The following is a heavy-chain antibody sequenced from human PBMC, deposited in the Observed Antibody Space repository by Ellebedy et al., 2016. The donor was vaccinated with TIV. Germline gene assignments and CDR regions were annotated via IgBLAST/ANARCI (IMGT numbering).Heavy chain of an antibody. CDR2: ISFDGTKT. D-gene: IGHD3-22*01. J-gene: IGHJ4*02. Sequence: GGSLRLSXAASGFTFSIHAMHWFRLTPGKGLDWMALISFDGTKTYYADSVRGRFTISRDNSQSTLYLQLNSLTFEDTSVYHCARGDSGYYDYWGQGTLVTVSS. CDR3: ARGDSGYYDY. CDR1: GFTFSIHA. V-gene: IGHV3-30-3*01.